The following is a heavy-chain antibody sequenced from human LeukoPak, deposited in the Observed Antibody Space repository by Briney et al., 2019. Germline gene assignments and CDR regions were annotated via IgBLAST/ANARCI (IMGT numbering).Heavy chain of an antibody. CDR3: ARDSWDYV. V-gene: IGHV3-53*01. J-gene: IGHJ4*02. D-gene: IGHD3-16*01. CDR2: IYSGGST. Sequence: GGSLRLSCAGSGCTVSNNYMSWVRQVPGKGLEWVSVIYSGGSTFYADSVKGRFTISRDNSKNTLYLQMNSLRVEDTAVYYCARDSWDYVGGQGTLVTVSS. CDR1: GCTVSNNY.